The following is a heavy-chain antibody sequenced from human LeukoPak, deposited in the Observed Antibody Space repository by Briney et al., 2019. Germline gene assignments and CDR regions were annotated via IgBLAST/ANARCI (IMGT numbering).Heavy chain of an antibody. D-gene: IGHD6-13*01. CDR2: ISTSGSTI. V-gene: IGHV3-48*03. CDR1: GFTFMNYE. Sequence: PGGSLRLSCAASGFTFMNYEMSWVRQAPGKGLEWVSYISTSGSTIYYTDSVKGRFTISRDNVKNSVYLQMNSLRVEDTAFYYCPRNKRLEEGGSWFGYYYMDVSGKGATFTVSS. J-gene: IGHJ6*03. CDR3: PRNKRLEEGGSWFGYYYMDV.